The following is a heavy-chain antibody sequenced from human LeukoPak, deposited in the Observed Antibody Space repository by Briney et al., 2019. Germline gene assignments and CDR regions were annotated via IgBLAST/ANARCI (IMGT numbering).Heavy chain of an antibody. Sequence: ASVKVSCKASGYAFTGYYMHWVRQAPGQGLEWMGWINPNSGGTNYAQKFQGRVTMTRDTSISTAYMELSRLRSDDTAVYYCARDPDYGAYFDYWGQGTLVTVSS. CDR2: INPNSGGT. J-gene: IGHJ4*02. CDR3: ARDPDYGAYFDY. V-gene: IGHV1-2*02. D-gene: IGHD4-17*01. CDR1: GYAFTGYY.